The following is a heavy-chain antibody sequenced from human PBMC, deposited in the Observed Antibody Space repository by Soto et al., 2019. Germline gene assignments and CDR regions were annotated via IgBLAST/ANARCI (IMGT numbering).Heavy chain of an antibody. CDR2: IYYSGST. CDR3: ARAVDTAMVLWFDP. V-gene: IGHV4-31*03. CDR1: GGSISSGGYY. D-gene: IGHD5-18*01. Sequence: QVQLQESGPGLVKPSQTLSLTCTVSGGSISSGGYYWSWIRQHPGKGLEWIGYIYYSGSTYYNQSLKSRVTISVDTSKNQFSLKLSSVTAADTAVYYCARAVDTAMVLWFDPWGQGTLVTVSS. J-gene: IGHJ5*02.